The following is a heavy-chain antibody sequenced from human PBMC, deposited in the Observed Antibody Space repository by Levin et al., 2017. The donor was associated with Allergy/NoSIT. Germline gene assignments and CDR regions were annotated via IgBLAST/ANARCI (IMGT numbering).Heavy chain of an antibody. J-gene: IGHJ4*02. Sequence: SETLSLTCAVYGGSFSGYYWSWIRQPPGKGLEWIGEINHSGSTNYNPSLKSRVTISVDTSKNQFSLKLSSVTAADTAVYYCARRGSSGYYSWGQGTLVTVSS. CDR1: GGSFSGYY. V-gene: IGHV4-34*01. CDR3: ARRGSSGYYS. CDR2: INHSGST. D-gene: IGHD3-22*01.